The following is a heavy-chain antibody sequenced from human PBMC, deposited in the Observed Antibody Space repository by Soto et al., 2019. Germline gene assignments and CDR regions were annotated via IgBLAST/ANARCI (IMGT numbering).Heavy chain of an antibody. CDR3: ARHDRMIVLSRYYYYGLDV. D-gene: IGHD3-22*01. CDR1: GFTFSSYS. V-gene: IGHV3-48*02. Sequence: SGGSLRLSCAASGFTFSSYSMNWVRQAPGKGLEWVSYISSSSSTIYYADSVKGRFTISRDNAKNSLYLQMNSLRDEDTAVYYCARHDRMIVLSRYYYYGLDVWGQGTTVTVSS. CDR2: ISSSSSTI. J-gene: IGHJ6*02.